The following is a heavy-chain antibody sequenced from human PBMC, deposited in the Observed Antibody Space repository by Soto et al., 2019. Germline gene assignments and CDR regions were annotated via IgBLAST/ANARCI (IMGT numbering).Heavy chain of an antibody. CDR2: IYDSGST. J-gene: IGHJ4*02. CDR3: ARTIDS. CDR1: GGSISSGDYY. V-gene: IGHV4-30-4*01. Sequence: SETLSLTCTVSGGSISSGDYYWSWIRQPPGKGLEWIGYIYDSGSTYYNPSLRRRVYISVDTSKNQFSLKLTSVTAADTAVYYCARTIDSWGQGTLVTVPQ.